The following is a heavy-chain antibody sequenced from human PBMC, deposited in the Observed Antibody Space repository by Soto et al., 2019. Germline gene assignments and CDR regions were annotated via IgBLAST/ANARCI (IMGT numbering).Heavy chain of an antibody. D-gene: IGHD1-1*01. CDR3: VRDLYRSATMPCLDH. Sequence: GGSLRLSCAASGFTFSNYAMNWIRQAPGKGLEWLSSISANGRNAYYADSVKGRFTISRDRSKNTLYLQLDSLRVEDTAVYYCVRDLYRSATMPCLDHWGQGTLVTVSS. CDR1: GFTFSNYA. V-gene: IGHV3-23*01. J-gene: IGHJ4*02. CDR2: ISANGRNA.